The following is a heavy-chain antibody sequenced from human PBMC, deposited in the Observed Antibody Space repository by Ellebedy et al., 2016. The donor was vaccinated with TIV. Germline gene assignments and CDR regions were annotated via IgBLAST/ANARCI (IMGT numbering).Heavy chain of an antibody. D-gene: IGHD7-27*01. V-gene: IGHV3-11*01. CDR3: ARYGAGPLGKWFDP. J-gene: IGHJ5*02. CDR2: IGNSGSTI. CDR1: GFTFSDYY. Sequence: GESLKISCAASGFTFSDYYMSWIRQAPGKGLEWVSYIGNSGSTIYYADSVKGRFTISRDNAKNSLYLQMNSLRAEDTAVYYCARYGAGPLGKWFDPWGQGTLVTVSS.